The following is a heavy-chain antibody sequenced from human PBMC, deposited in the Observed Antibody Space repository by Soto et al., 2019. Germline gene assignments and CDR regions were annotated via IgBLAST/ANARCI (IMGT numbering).Heavy chain of an antibody. CDR3: ARALPGYRGDDFAY. D-gene: IGHD5-12*01. Sequence: EVQLVESGGGLVQPGGSLRLSCAASGFTFSNYDIHWVRQATGKGQEWVSAIGTAGDTYYSGSVRGRFTISRANAFSSLYLQMDSLRAEATAMYFCARALPGYRGDDFAYWGRGTLVTVSS. CDR1: GFTFSNYD. V-gene: IGHV3-13*01. J-gene: IGHJ4*02. CDR2: IGTAGDT.